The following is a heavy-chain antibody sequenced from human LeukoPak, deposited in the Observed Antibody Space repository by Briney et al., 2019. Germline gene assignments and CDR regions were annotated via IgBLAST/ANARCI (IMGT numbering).Heavy chain of an antibody. CDR2: IKQDGSDK. CDR3: AREVWGPEY. Sequence: GDSLRLSCAASGFTFTKYWMTWVRQAPGKGLEWVGNIKQDGSDKNYMDSVKGRFTISRDNTKNSVYLQMSSLRAEDTAVYYCAREVWGPEYWGQGTMVTVSS. V-gene: IGHV3-7*01. D-gene: IGHD1-14*01. CDR1: GFTFTKYW. J-gene: IGHJ3*01.